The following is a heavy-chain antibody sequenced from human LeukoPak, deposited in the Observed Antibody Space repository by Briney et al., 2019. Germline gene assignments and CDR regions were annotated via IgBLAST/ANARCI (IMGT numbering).Heavy chain of an antibody. CDR2: IYPGDSDT. V-gene: IGHV5-51*01. Sequence: GESLKISCKGSRYSFTSYWIGWVRQMPGKGLEWMGIIYPGDSDTRYSPSFQGQVTISADKSISTAYLQWSSLKASDTAMYYYARPGRRYYDSSGYYFLDVWGQGTTVTVSS. CDR3: ARPGRRYYDSSGYYFLDV. D-gene: IGHD3-22*01. J-gene: IGHJ6*02. CDR1: RYSFTSYW.